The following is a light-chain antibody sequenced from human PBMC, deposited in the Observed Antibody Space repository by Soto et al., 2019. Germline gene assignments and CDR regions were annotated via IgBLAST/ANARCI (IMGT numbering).Light chain of an antibody. Sequence: QAVVTQEPSLTVSPGVTVTLTCGSSTGAVTSGHYPHWFQQKPGQAPRTLIYDTSIKHSWTPARFSGSLLGGKAALTLSGAQPEDEADYYCLVIYTGVGEVFGTGTKLTVL. J-gene: IGLJ1*01. CDR3: LVIYTGVGEV. CDR1: TGAVTSGHY. CDR2: DTS. V-gene: IGLV7-46*01.